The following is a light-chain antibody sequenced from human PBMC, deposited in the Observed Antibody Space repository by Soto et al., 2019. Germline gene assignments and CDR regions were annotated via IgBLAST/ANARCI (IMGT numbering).Light chain of an antibody. Sequence: EVVLTQSPGTLSLSPGERATLACRASKSVSNYVAWYQQKSGQPPRLLIYGASSRASGIPDRFSGSGSGTDFTLTISRVEPEDFALYYCQQYGNSLTFGLGTEVDIK. CDR2: GAS. V-gene: IGKV3-20*01. J-gene: IGKJ1*01. CDR1: KSVSNY. CDR3: QQYGNSLT.